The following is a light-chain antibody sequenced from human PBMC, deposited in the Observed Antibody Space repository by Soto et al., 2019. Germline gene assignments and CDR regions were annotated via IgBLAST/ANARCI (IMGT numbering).Light chain of an antibody. Sequence: ALTQPASVSGSPGQSITISCTGTSSDVGSYNLVSWYQQHPGKAPKLMIYEVTKRPSGVSNRFSGSKSGNTASLTISGLQAEDEADYYCCSYAGSSTLYVFGIGTKVTVL. CDR3: CSYAGSSTLYV. CDR2: EVT. J-gene: IGLJ1*01. V-gene: IGLV2-23*02. CDR1: SSDVGSYNL.